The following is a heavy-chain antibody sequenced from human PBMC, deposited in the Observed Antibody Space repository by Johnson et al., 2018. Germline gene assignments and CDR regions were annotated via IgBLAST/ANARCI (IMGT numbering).Heavy chain of an antibody. CDR3: ARGYSSLIDYYYYMDV. CDR2: SYYSGRT. CDR1: GGSISSYY. Sequence: QVQLQESGPGLVKPSETLSLTCTVSGGSISSYYWSWIRQPPGKGLEWIGYSYYSGRTNYNPSLKSRVTISVDTSKNQFSLKLSSVTAADTAVYYCARGYSSLIDYYYYMDVWGKGTTVTVSS. V-gene: IGHV4-59*01. D-gene: IGHD2-21*01. J-gene: IGHJ6*03.